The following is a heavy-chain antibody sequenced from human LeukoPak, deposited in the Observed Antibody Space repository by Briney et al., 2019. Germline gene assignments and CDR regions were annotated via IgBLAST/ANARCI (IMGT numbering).Heavy chain of an antibody. CDR2: ISYDGSNK. CDR3: AKDRVEGKQWLAQFDS. Sequence: PGGSLRLSCAASGFIFSSYAMYWVRQAPGKGLEWVAVISYDGSNKYYGDSVKGRFTISRDNSKSTLYLQTNTLRVEDAAVYYCAKDRVEGKQWLAQFDSWGQGTLVTVSS. J-gene: IGHJ4*02. V-gene: IGHV3-30*18. CDR1: GFIFSSYA. D-gene: IGHD6-19*01.